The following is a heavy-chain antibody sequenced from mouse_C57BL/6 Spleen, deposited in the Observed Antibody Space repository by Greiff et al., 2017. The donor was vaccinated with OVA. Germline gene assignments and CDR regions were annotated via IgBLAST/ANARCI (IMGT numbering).Heavy chain of an antibody. D-gene: IGHD1-1*01. J-gene: IGHJ2*01. V-gene: IGHV1-66*01. CDR1: GYSFTSYY. Sequence: VQLQESGPELVKPGASVKISCKASGYSFTSYYIHWVKRRPGQGLEWIGWIYPGSGNTKYNEKFKGKATLTADTSSSTAYMQLSSLTSEDSAVYDCARGEPYGSSYKGFDYWGQGTTLTVSS. CDR2: IYPGSGNT. CDR3: ARGEPYGSSYKGFDY.